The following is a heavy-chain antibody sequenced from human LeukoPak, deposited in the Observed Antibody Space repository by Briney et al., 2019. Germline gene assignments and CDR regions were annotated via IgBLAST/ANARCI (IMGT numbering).Heavy chain of an antibody. V-gene: IGHV1-69*13. D-gene: IGHD5-18*01. CDR1: EGTFSSYA. Sequence: ASVKVSCKASEGTFSSYAIRWVRQAPGQGLEWMGGIIPIFGTANYAQKFQGRVTITADESTSTAYMELSSLRSEDTAVYYCARDGGRGYSYGLFLDPWGQGTLVTVSS. CDR2: IIPIFGTA. CDR3: ARDGGRGYSYGLFLDP. J-gene: IGHJ5*02.